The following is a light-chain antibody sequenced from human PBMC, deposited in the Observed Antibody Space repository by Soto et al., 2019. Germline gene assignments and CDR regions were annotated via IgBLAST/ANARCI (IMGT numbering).Light chain of an antibody. V-gene: IGKV1-33*01. J-gene: IGKJ5*01. CDR2: DAS. Sequence: DIQMTQSPSSLSASVGDRVTITCQASQDMSNYLNWYQQKPGKAPKLLIYDASNLETGVPSRFSGSGSGTDFTFTISSLQPEDIATYYCQQYDNLPTITFGQGTRLEIK. CDR3: QQYDNLPTIT. CDR1: QDMSNY.